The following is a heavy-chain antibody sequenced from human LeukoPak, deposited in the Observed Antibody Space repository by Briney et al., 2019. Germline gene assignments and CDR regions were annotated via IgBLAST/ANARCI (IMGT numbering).Heavy chain of an antibody. CDR3: ARESYYDSSGYSYFDY. CDR2: IYTSGST. D-gene: IGHD3-22*01. Sequence: AETLSLTCTASGVTISTYYRSWIRQPAGKGLECIGRIYTSGSTNYNPSLKSRVTMSVDTSKNQFSLKLSSVTAADTAVYYCARESYYDSSGYSYFDYWGQGTLVTVSS. CDR1: GVTISTYY. V-gene: IGHV4-4*07. J-gene: IGHJ4*02.